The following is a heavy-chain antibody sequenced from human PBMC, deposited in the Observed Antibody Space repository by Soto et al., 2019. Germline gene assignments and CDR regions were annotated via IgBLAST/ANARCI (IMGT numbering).Heavy chain of an antibody. D-gene: IGHD2-15*01. Sequence: ASVKVSCKASGYTFTSYDINWVRQATGQGLEWRGWMNPNSGNTGYAQKFQGRVTMTRNTSISTVYMEVSSLRSEVAAVYYCMRGGPGVGAAWDFSYWGEGTMVTVSS. CDR1: GYTFTSYD. CDR3: MRGGPGVGAAWDFSY. V-gene: IGHV1-8*01. J-gene: IGHJ4*02. CDR2: MNPNSGNT.